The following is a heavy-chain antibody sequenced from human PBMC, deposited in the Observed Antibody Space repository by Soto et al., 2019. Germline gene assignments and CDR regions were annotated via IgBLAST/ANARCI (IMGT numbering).Heavy chain of an antibody. V-gene: IGHV1-69*01. CDR2: IIPIFGTA. CDR1: GGTFSSYA. D-gene: IGHD3-10*01. J-gene: IGHJ6*02. Sequence: QVQLVQSGAEVQKPGSSVEVSCKASGGTFSSYAISWVRQAPGQGLEWMGGIIPIFGTANYAQKFQGRVTITADESTSTAYMQLSSLSSEDTAVYYCATDQGDMVRGGNYFYGMDVWGQGTTVTVSS. CDR3: ATDQGDMVRGGNYFYGMDV.